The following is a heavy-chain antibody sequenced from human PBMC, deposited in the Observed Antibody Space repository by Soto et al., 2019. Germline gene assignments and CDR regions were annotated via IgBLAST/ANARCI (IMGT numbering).Heavy chain of an antibody. CDR2: IWYDGSNK. V-gene: IGHV3-33*01. Sequence: QVQLVESGGGVVQPGRSLRLSCAASGFTFSSYGMHWVRQAPGKGLEWVAVIWYDGSNKYYADSVKGRFTISRDNSKNTLYLQMNSLRAEDTAVYYCARGEGRYYFDYWGQGTLVTVSS. J-gene: IGHJ4*02. CDR1: GFTFSSYG. CDR3: ARGEGRYYFDY.